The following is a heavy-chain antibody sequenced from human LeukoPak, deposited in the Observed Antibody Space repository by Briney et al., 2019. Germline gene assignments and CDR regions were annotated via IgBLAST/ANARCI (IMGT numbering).Heavy chain of an antibody. CDR1: GYTFTAYY. CDR2: INPNSGGT. Sequence: ASVKVSFKASGYTFTAYYIHWVRQAPGQGLEWMGRINPNSGGTNYAQKFQGRVTMTRDTSISTAYMELSRLRSDDTAVYFCARPWEITMSERSYNWFDSWGQGTLVTVSS. CDR3: ARPWEITMSERSYNWFDS. V-gene: IGHV1-2*02. D-gene: IGHD1-26*01. J-gene: IGHJ5*01.